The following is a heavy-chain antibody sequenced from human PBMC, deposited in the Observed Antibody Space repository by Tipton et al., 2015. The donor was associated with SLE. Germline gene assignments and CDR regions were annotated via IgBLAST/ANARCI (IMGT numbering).Heavy chain of an antibody. Sequence: GSLRLSCAASGFTFSSYDMHWVRQRTGKGLEWVSAIGTAGDTYYPGSVKGRFTISRENAKNSSYLQMNSLTAGDTAVYYCGRDTPEGYGMDVWGQGTTVTVS. CDR1: GFTFSSYD. J-gene: IGHJ6*02. CDR2: IGTAGDT. V-gene: IGHV3-13*01. CDR3: GRDTPEGYGMDV.